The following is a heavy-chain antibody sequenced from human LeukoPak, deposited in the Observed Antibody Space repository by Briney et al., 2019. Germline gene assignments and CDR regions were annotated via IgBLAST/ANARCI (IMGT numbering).Heavy chain of an antibody. J-gene: IGHJ4*02. Sequence: GESLKISCKGSGYSFTSYWIGWVRQMPGKGLEWMGIIYPGDSDTRYSPSFQGQVTISADKSISTAYLQWSSLKASDTAMYYCARRVYGDYLLAYYFDYWGQGTLVTVSS. CDR3: ARRVYGDYLLAYYFDY. V-gene: IGHV5-51*01. CDR2: IYPGDSDT. D-gene: IGHD4-17*01. CDR1: GYSFTSYW.